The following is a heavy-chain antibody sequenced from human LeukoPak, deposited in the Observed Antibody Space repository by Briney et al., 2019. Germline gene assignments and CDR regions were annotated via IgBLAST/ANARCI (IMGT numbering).Heavy chain of an antibody. V-gene: IGHV3-21*01. CDR2: ISSSSYI. CDR3: ARDSARASGYYYYMDV. D-gene: IGHD6-25*01. Sequence: GGSLRLSCAASGITFSTSTMNWVRQAPGKGLEWVASISSSSYIYYADSVKGRFTVSRDNGKNSLYLQMNSLRAEDTAVYYCARDSARASGYYYYMDVWGKGTTVTVSS. J-gene: IGHJ6*03. CDR1: GITFSTST.